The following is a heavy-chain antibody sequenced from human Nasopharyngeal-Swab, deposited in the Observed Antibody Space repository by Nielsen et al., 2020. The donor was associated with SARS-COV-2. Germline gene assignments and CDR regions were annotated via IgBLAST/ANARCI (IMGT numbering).Heavy chain of an antibody. CDR3: ASGITGAAFDI. J-gene: IGHJ3*02. D-gene: IGHD3-10*01. CDR2: MNPNSGNT. V-gene: IGHV1-8*01. Sequence: ASVKVSCKASGYTFTSYDINWVRQATGQGLEWMGWMNPNSGNTGYAQKFQGRATITADKSTSTAYMELSSLRSEDTAVYYCASGITGAAFDIWGQGTMVTVSS. CDR1: GYTFTSYD.